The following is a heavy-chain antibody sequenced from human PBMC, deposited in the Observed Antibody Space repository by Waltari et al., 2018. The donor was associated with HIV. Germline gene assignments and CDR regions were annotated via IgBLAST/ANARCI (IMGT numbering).Heavy chain of an antibody. V-gene: IGHV2-5*01. J-gene: IGHJ5*02. CDR3: VRASFWGVPGDGDWFHP. D-gene: IGHD3-10*01. Sequence: QITLKESGPALVEPTQTLTLTCTLSGFSLTTSGVGVHWIRQPPGKAPEWLALIYWNDDKRYTPSLRNRLTIAKDTSKNQVILALTKTDPTDTATYYCVRASFWGVPGDGDWFHPWGQGLLVTVSS. CDR2: IYWNDDK. CDR1: GFSLTTSGVG.